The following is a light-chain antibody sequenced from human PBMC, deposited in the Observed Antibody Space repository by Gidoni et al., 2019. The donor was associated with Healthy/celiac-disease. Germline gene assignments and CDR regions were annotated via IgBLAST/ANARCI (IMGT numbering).Light chain of an antibody. CDR1: QGISNY. J-gene: IGKJ3*01. Sequence: IQLTQSPSSLSASVGDRVTITCRASQGISNYLAWYQQKPVKVPKLLIYAASTLQSGVPSRFSGSGSGTDFTLTISSLQPEDVATYYCQKYNSAGFTFGPGTKVDIK. V-gene: IGKV1-27*01. CDR2: AAS. CDR3: QKYNSAGFT.